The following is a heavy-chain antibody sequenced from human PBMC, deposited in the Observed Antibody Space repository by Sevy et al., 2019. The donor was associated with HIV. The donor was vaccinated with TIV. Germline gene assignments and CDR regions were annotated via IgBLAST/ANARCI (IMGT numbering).Heavy chain of an antibody. CDR3: ARASRSTSGAFDF. Sequence: ASVKVSCKASGYTFTNNDINWVRQAAGQGLEWMGWMNPDSGNTGYTQKFQGRVTMTRDTVISTAYMELSSLRSEDTAMYYCARASRSTSGAFDFWGQGTMVTVSS. D-gene: IGHD2-2*01. V-gene: IGHV1-8*01. CDR1: GYTFTNND. CDR2: MNPDSGNT. J-gene: IGHJ3*01.